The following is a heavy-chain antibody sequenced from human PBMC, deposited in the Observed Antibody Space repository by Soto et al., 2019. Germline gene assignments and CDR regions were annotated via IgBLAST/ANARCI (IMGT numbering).Heavy chain of an antibody. V-gene: IGHV3-53*04. CDR3: ARDQARGLREFDY. CDR1: GFTVSSNY. J-gene: IGHJ4*02. Sequence: EVQLVESGGGLVQPGGSLRLSCAASGFTVSSNYMSWVRQAPGKGLEWVSVIYSGGSTYYADSVKGRFTISRHNSKNTLYLQMNSLRAEDTAVYYCARDQARGLREFDYWGQGTLVTVSS. CDR2: IYSGGST.